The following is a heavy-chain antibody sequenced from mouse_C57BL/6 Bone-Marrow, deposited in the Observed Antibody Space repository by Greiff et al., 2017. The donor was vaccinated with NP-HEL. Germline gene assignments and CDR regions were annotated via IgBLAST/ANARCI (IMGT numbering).Heavy chain of an antibody. CDR1: GFTFSDYG. Sequence: VQLKESGGGLVKPGGSLKLSCAASGFTFSDYGMHWVRQAPEKGLEWVAYISSGSSTIYYADTVKGRFTISRDNAKNTLFRQMTSLRAEDTGMYYCARQYYGSSKDYWGQGTTLTVSS. J-gene: IGHJ2*01. D-gene: IGHD1-1*01. CDR3: ARQYYGSSKDY. CDR2: ISSGSSTI. V-gene: IGHV5-17*01.